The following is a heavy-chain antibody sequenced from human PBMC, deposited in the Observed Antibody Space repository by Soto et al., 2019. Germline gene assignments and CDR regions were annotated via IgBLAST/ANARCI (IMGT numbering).Heavy chain of an antibody. J-gene: IGHJ6*02. Sequence: ASVKVSRKASGYTFTGYYMHWVRQAPGQGLEWMGWINPNSGGTNYAQKFQGWVTMTRDTSISTAYMEVSRLRSDDTAVYYCARGCSSTSCYSLYGMDVWGQGTTVTVSS. CDR2: INPNSGGT. CDR1: GYTFTGYY. CDR3: ARGCSSTSCYSLYGMDV. D-gene: IGHD2-2*01. V-gene: IGHV1-2*04.